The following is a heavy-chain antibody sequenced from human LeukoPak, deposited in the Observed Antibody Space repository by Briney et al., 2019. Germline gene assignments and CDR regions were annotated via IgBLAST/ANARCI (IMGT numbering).Heavy chain of an antibody. CDR1: GGSISSYY. J-gene: IGHJ4*02. Sequence: ASETLSLTCTVSGGSISSYYWSWIRQPPGKELEWIGYIYYSGSTNYNPSLKSRVTISVDTSKNQISLKLSSVTAADTAVYYCATSGDYYNSRPFDYWGQGTLVTVSS. CDR2: IYYSGST. V-gene: IGHV4-59*01. CDR3: ATSGDYYNSRPFDY. D-gene: IGHD3-22*01.